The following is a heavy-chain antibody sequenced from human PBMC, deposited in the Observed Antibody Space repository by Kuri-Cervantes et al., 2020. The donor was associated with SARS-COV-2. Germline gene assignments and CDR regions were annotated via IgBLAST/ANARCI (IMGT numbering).Heavy chain of an antibody. CDR1: GGSFSGYY. D-gene: IGHD3-3*01. Sequence: SQTLSLTCAVYGGSFSGYYWSWIRQPPGKGLEWIGEINHSGSTNYNPSLKSRVTISVDTSKNQFSLKLSSVTAADTAVYYCARLSFGASGYYYYMDVRGKGTTVTVSS. J-gene: IGHJ6*03. CDR3: ARLSFGASGYYYYMDV. CDR2: INHSGST. V-gene: IGHV4-34*01.